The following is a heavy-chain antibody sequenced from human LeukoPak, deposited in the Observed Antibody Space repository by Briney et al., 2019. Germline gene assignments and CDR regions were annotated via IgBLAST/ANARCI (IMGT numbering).Heavy chain of an antibody. CDR1: GFTFGSYS. CDR3: ARDNSYGSVPAAINGQFDP. D-gene: IGHD2-2*02. V-gene: IGHV3-48*01. J-gene: IGHJ5*02. CDR2: ISSGSTSI. Sequence: GESLRLSCAASGFTFGSYSMNWVRQAPGKGLEWLSYISSGSTSILYADSVKGRFTISRDNSKNTLYLQMNSLRAEDTAVYYCARDNSYGSVPAAINGQFDPWGQGTLVTVSS.